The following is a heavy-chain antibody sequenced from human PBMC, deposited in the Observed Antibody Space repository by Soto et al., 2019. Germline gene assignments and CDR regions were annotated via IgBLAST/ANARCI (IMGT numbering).Heavy chain of an antibody. CDR2: ISAYNGNT. Sequence: ASVKVSCKASGYTFTSYGISWVRQAPGQGLEWMGWISAYNGNTNYAQKFQGGVTMTIDTSTTTAYLELRRLTYDDTAVYFCAKNGHPPYYYYGMDVWGQGTTVTVSS. CDR1: GYTFTSYG. V-gene: IGHV1-18*01. D-gene: IGHD2-8*01. J-gene: IGHJ6*02. CDR3: AKNGHPPYYYYGMDV.